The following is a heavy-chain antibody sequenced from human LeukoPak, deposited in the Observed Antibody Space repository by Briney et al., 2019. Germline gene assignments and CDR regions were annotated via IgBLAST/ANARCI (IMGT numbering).Heavy chain of an antibody. J-gene: IGHJ3*02. V-gene: IGHV4-59*08. CDR3: ARHKDDGTGCYGAFDI. Sequence: SHTLALTRTVSRGSIRSYYWSWITHPPGKGREWIGFVSHSGTSNYIHSLKSRVTISVDTSKSQFYLKLSSVTAADTAVYYCARHKDDGTGCYGAFDIWGQGTMVTVSS. D-gene: IGHD6-19*01. CDR1: RGSIRSYY. CDR2: VSHSGTS.